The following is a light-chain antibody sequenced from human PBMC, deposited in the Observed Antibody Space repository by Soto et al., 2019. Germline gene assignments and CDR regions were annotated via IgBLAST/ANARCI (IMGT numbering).Light chain of an antibody. J-gene: IGLJ1*01. CDR3: GSYTSGSSYV. Sequence: QSALTQPASVSGSPGQSITISCTGTSSDVGLYNYVSWYQQHPGKAPKLIIYEGSKRPSGVSNRFSGSKSGNTASLSVSGLQAEDEADYHCGSYTSGSSYVFGTGTKVTVL. CDR2: EGS. V-gene: IGLV2-14*01. CDR1: SSDVGLYNY.